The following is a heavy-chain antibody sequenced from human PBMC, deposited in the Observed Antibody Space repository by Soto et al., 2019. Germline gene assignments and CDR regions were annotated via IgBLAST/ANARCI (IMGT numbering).Heavy chain of an antibody. CDR1: GGSISSSSYY. Sequence: SETLSVTSTVAGGSISSSSYYWGWIRQPPGKGLEWIGSIYYSGSTYYNPSLKSRVTISVDTSKNQFSLKLSSVTAADTAVYYCASKDDYSPQNWFDPWGQGTLVTVSS. J-gene: IGHJ5*02. CDR3: ASKDDYSPQNWFDP. V-gene: IGHV4-39*01. CDR2: IYYSGST. D-gene: IGHD4-4*01.